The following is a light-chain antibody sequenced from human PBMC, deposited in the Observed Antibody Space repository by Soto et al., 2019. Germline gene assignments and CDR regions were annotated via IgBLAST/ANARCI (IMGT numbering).Light chain of an antibody. V-gene: IGLV2-14*01. CDR2: KVT. CDR3: SSYSGFSYWV. CDR1: SSDIGAYDY. J-gene: IGLJ3*02. Sequence: QSALTQPASVSGSPGQSITISCTGTSSDIGAYDYVSWYQQHPGKAPKLMIYKVTSRPSGVSIRFSGSKSGRAASLTISGLQAEDEADYYCSSYSGFSYWVFGGGTQLTVL.